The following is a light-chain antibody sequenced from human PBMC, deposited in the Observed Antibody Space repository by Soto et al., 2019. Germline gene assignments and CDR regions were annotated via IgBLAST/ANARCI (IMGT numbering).Light chain of an antibody. J-gene: IGLJ2*01. CDR3: SSYTSSHTVI. CDR1: SSDVGGYNY. CDR2: DVS. Sequence: QSALTQPASVSGSPGQSIAISCTGTSSDVGGYNYVSWYQQHPGKAPKLMIYDVSARPSGVSNLFSGSKSDNTASLTISGLQAEDEADYYCSSYTSSHTVIFGGGTKLTVL. V-gene: IGLV2-14*01.